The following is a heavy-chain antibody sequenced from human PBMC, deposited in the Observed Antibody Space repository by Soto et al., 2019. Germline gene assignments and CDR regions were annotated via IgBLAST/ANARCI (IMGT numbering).Heavy chain of an antibody. CDR1: GYTFTSYG. V-gene: IGHV1-18*04. J-gene: IGHJ6*02. Sequence: ASVKVSCKASGYTFTSYGISWVLQAPGQGLEWMGWISAYNGNTNYAQKLQGRVTMTTDTSTSTAYMELRSLRSDDTAVYYCARRGGYCSSTSCGGMDVWGQGTTVTVSS. CDR2: ISAYNGNT. D-gene: IGHD2-2*01. CDR3: ARRGGYCSSTSCGGMDV.